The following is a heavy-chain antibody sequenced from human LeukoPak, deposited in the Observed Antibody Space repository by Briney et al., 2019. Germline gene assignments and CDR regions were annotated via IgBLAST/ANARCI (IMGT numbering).Heavy chain of an antibody. CDR1: GFTFSSYA. CDR3: ARDQQLWSSYYFDY. D-gene: IGHD5-18*01. J-gene: IGHJ4*02. CDR2: ISSSSSYI. V-gene: IGHV3-21*01. Sequence: GGSLRLSCAASGFTFSSYAMTWVRQAPGKGLEWVSSISSSSSYIYYADSVKGRFTISRDNAKNSLYLQMNSLRAEDTAVYYCARDQQLWSSYYFDYWGQGTLVTVSS.